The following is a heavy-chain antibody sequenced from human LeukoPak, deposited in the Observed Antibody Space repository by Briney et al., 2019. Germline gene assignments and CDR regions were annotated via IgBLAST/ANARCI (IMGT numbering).Heavy chain of an antibody. CDR3: ARGYYDSRARY. D-gene: IGHD3-22*01. CDR1: GFTFSSYW. V-gene: IGHV3-7*01. J-gene: IGHJ4*02. CDR2: IKQDGSEK. Sequence: GGSLRLSCAASGFTFSSYWMSWVRQAPGKGLEWVANIKQDGSEKYYVDSVKGRFTISRDNSKNTLYLQMNSLRAEDTAVYYCARGYYDSRARYWGQGTLVTVSS.